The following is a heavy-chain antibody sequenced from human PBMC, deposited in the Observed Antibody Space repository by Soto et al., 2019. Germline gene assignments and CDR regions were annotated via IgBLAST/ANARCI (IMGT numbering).Heavy chain of an antibody. V-gene: IGHV4-34*01. D-gene: IGHD3-16*01. J-gene: IGHJ6*04. CDR3: VGADV. CDR1: GGSMNTYY. CDR2: AHPDGGT. Sequence: QVQLQQSGAGLLKPSETLSLACAVSGGSMNTYYWSWIRQSPGKGLEWIGEAHPDGGTLYNPSLSGRATISVDRVRRQFSLQLNSVTAADTAVYYCVGADVWGKGTKVIVSS.